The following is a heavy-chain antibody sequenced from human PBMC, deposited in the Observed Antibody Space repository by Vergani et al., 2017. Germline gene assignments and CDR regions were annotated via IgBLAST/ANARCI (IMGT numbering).Heavy chain of an antibody. CDR3: ARLGVVVAAAILESVNYYYYGMDV. CDR1: GYSFTSYW. Sequence: EVQLVQSGAEVKKPGESLRISCKGSGYSFTSYWISWVRQMPGKGLEWMGRIDPSDSYTNYSPSFQGHVTISADKSISTAYLQWSSLKASDTAMYYCARLGVVVAAAILESVNYYYYGMDVWGEGTTVTVSS. CDR2: IDPSDSYT. V-gene: IGHV5-10-1*03. D-gene: IGHD2-2*01. J-gene: IGHJ6*04.